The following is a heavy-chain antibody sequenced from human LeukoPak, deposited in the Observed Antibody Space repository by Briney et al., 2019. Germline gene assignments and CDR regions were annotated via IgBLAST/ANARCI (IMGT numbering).Heavy chain of an antibody. CDR1: GGSISSSSYY. J-gene: IGHJ5*02. D-gene: IGHD3-10*01. V-gene: IGHV4-39*07. CDR3: ARVHPAVMVRDKKAKYNWFDP. CDR2: IYYSGST. Sequence: SETLSLTCTVSGGSISSSSYYWGWIRQPPGKGLEWIGSIYYSGSTYYNPSLKSRVTISVDTSKNQFSLKLSSVTAADTAVYYCARVHPAVMVRDKKAKYNWFDPWGQGTLVTVSS.